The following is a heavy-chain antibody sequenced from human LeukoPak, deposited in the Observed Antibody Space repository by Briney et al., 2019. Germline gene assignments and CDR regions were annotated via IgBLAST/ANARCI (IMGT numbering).Heavy chain of an antibody. J-gene: IGHJ4*02. CDR2: INPDGTTT. CDR1: GFTFSTYW. V-gene: IGHV3-74*01. CDR3: ARVSMKRYYFDY. Sequence: GGSLRLSCAASGFTFSTYWMHWVRQAPGKGLVWVSRINPDGTTTSYADSVKGRFTISRDNSKNTLYLQMNSLRAEDTAVYYCARVSMKRYYFDYWGQGTLVTVSS.